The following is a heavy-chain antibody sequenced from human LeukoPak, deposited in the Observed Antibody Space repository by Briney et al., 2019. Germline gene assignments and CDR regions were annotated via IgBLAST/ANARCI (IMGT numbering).Heavy chain of an antibody. V-gene: IGHV3-53*01. D-gene: IGHD3-10*01. CDR3: ARLGLTYGSGSLALDY. J-gene: IGHJ4*02. Sequence: GGSLRLSCAASGFTFSSYWMHWVRQVPGKGLEWVSVIYSGGSTYYADSVKGRFTISRDNSKNTLYLQMNSLRAEDTAVYYCARLGLTYGSGSLALDYWGQGTLVTVSS. CDR1: GFTFSSYW. CDR2: IYSGGST.